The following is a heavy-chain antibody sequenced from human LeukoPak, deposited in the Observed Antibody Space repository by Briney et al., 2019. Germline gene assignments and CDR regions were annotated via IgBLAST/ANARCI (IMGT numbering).Heavy chain of an antibody. J-gene: IGHJ4*02. V-gene: IGHV4-39*07. CDR2: FYYSENT. CDR3: ARGFRGDNFDY. D-gene: IGHD7-27*01. CDR1: GGSISSSSYY. Sequence: SETLSLTCTVSGGSISSSSYYWGWIRQPPGKGLEWIGSFYYSENTYYNPSLKSRVTISVDTSKNQFSLKLSSVTAADTAVYFCARGFRGDNFDYWGQGTLVTVSS.